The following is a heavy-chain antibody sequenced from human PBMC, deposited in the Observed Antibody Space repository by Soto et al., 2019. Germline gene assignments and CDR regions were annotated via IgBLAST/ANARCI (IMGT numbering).Heavy chain of an antibody. V-gene: IGHV1-18*04. J-gene: IGHJ6*02. CDR2: ISAYNGNT. D-gene: IGHD3-16*01. Sequence: WASVKVSCKASGYTFTSYGISWVRQAPGQGLEWMGWISAYNGNTNYAQKLQGRVTMTTDTSTSTAYMELRSLRSDDTAVYYCARDAPVELRVPNSMDVWGQGTTVTVSS. CDR3: ARDAPVELRVPNSMDV. CDR1: GYTFTSYG.